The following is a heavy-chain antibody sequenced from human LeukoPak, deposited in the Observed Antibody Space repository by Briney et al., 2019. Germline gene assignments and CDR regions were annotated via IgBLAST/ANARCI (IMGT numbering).Heavy chain of an antibody. CDR3: AKDITSWLYGAFDI. V-gene: IGHV3-9*01. D-gene: IGHD2-2*01. CDR1: GVTFHEYD. J-gene: IGHJ3*02. CDR2: ITRNGGTL. Sequence: GRSLRLSCAAAGVTFHEYDFHWVRQTPGRGLEWVSGITRNGGTLGYADSVKGRFTISRDDAKNSLYLQMNSLRAEDTALYYCAKDITSWLYGAFDIWGQGTMVTVSS.